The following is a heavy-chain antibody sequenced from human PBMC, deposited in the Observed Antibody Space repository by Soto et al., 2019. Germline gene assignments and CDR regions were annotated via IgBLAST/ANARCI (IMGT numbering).Heavy chain of an antibody. J-gene: IGHJ2*01. V-gene: IGHV1-69*02. CDR3: ARAVSYDFWSCYYKPDWYFDL. D-gene: IGHD3-3*01. CDR1: GGTFSSYT. Sequence: QVQLVQSGAEVKKPGSSVKVSCKASGGTFSSYTISWVRQAPGQGLEWMGRIIPILGIANYAQKFQGRVTITADKSTSTAYMELSSLTSEDTAVYYCARAVSYDFWSCYYKPDWYFDLGGRRTLVTVSS. CDR2: IIPILGIA.